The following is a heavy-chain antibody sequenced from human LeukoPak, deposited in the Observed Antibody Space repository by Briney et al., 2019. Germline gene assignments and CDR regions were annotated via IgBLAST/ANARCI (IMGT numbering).Heavy chain of an antibody. CDR2: INPNSGGT. J-gene: IGHJ4*02. V-gene: IGHV1-2*02. Sequence: ASVKVSCKASGYTFTGYYMHWVRQAPGQGLEWMGWINPNSGGTNYAQKFQGRVTMTRDTSISTAYMELSRLRSDDTAVYYCARDQAATVFYSSWGDYWGQGTLVTVSS. D-gene: IGHD5-18*01. CDR1: GYTFTGYY. CDR3: ARDQAATVFYSSWGDY.